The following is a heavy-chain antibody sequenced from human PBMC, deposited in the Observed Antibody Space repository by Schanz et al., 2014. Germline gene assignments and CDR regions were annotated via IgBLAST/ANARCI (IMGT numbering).Heavy chain of an antibody. Sequence: QVQLVESGGGVVQPGRSLRLSCAASGFSFSTYAMHWVRQAPGKGLEWVAVTSYGGSDKYYTDSVKGHFTISRDDSKNTLYLQMNSLRAEDTAIYYCARDGRKYSSGTLDYFDNWGQGTLVTVSS. CDR1: GFSFSTYA. CDR3: ARDGRKYSSGTLDYFDN. D-gene: IGHD6-25*01. CDR2: TSYGGSDK. V-gene: IGHV3-30*04. J-gene: IGHJ4*02.